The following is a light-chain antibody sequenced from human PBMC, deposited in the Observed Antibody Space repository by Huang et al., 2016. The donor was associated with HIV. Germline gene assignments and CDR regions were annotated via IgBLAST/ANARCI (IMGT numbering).Light chain of an antibody. CDR2: AAS. CDR3: QKYNSAPLT. CDR1: QGISNY. V-gene: IGKV1-27*01. Sequence: DIQMTQSPSSLSASVGDRVTSTCRASQGISNYLGWYQQKPGKVPTLLIYAASTLQSGVPSRFSGSGSGTDFTLTISSLQPEDVATYYCQKYNSAPLTFGGGTKVEIK. J-gene: IGKJ4*01.